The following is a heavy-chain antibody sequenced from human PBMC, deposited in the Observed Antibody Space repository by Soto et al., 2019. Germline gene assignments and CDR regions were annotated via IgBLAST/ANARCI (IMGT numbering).Heavy chain of an antibody. CDR3: ARDRKPDVYLGNY. D-gene: IGHD1-26*01. CDR1: GFIFSDYY. J-gene: IGHJ4*02. V-gene: IGHV3-11*01. Sequence: GGSLRLSCAASGFIFSDYYMGWFRQAPGKGLEWVSYISNSGTITYFADSVKGRFTISRDNAENSVHLQMNSLRAEDTAMYYCARDRKPDVYLGNYWGQGIQVTVSS. CDR2: ISNSGTIT.